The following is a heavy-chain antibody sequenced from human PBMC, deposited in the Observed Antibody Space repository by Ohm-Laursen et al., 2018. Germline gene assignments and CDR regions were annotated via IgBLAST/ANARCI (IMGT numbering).Heavy chain of an antibody. CDR3: ARKGYSGNDAFDT. CDR1: GGSISSYY. Sequence: TLSLTCTVSGGSISSYYWSWIRQPPGKGLEWIGYIYYSGSTNYNPSLKSRVTISVDTSKNQFSLKLSSVTAADTAVYYCARKGYSGNDAFDTWGQGTMVTVSS. D-gene: IGHD2-21*01. CDR2: IYYSGST. V-gene: IGHV4-59*01. J-gene: IGHJ3*02.